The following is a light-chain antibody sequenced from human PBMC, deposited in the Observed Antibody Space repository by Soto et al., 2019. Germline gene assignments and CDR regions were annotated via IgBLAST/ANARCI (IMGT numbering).Light chain of an antibody. CDR3: SSYISSRLVV. J-gene: IGLJ2*01. CDR2: DVS. V-gene: IGLV2-14*01. Sequence: QSALTQPASVSGSPGQSITISCTGTSSDVGGYNYVSWYQQHPGKAPKLMIYDVSNRPSGVSYRFSGSKSGNTASLTISGLQAEDEADYYCSSYISSRLVVFGGGTKLTVL. CDR1: SSDVGGYNY.